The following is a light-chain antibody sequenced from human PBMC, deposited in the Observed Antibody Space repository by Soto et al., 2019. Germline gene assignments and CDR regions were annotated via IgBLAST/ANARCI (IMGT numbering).Light chain of an antibody. CDR2: DAS. V-gene: IGKV1-13*02. Sequence: TQLTQSPSSLSASVGDRVTITCRASQGISSALARYQQKPGKAPKLLIYDASSLESGVPSRFSGSGSGTEFTLTISSLQPDDFATYYCQHYNSYSEAFGQGTKVDIK. J-gene: IGKJ1*01. CDR3: QHYNSYSEA. CDR1: QGISSA.